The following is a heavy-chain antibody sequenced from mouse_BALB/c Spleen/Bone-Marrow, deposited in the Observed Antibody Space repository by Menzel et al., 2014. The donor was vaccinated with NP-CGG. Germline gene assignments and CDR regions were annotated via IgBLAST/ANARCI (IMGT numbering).Heavy chain of an antibody. Sequence: EVMLVESGGGLVQPGGSRKLSCAASGFTFSSFGMHWVRQAPEKGLEWVAYISSGGSTIYYADTVKGRFTISRDNPKNTLFPQMTSLRSEDTAMYYCATGTRAMDYWGQGTSVTVSS. CDR2: ISSGGSTI. J-gene: IGHJ4*01. CDR1: GFTFSSFG. CDR3: ATGTRAMDY. V-gene: IGHV5-17*02. D-gene: IGHD4-1*01.